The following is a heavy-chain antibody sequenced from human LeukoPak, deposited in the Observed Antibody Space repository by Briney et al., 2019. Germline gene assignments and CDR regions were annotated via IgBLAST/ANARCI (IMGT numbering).Heavy chain of an antibody. CDR3: ARRNYYDSSGSN. V-gene: IGHV4-34*01. CDR1: GGSFSGYY. J-gene: IGHJ4*02. Sequence: SETLSLTCAVYGGSFSGYYWSWIRQPPGKGLEWIGEINHSGSTNYNPSLKSRVTISVDTSKNQFSLKLSSVTAADMAVYYCARRNYYDSSGSNWGQGTLVTVSS. CDR2: INHSGST. D-gene: IGHD3-22*01.